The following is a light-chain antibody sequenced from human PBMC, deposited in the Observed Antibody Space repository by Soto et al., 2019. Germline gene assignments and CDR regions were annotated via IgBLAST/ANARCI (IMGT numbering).Light chain of an antibody. CDR3: QQRSNWPP. CDR1: QSVSSY. J-gene: IGKJ4*01. Sequence: EIVLTQSPATLSLSPGERATLSCRASQSVSSYLAWYQQKPGQAPRLLIYDASNRATGIPARFSGSRSGTDFFLTISSLEPEDFAVYYCQQRSNWPPFGGGTKVDIK. CDR2: DAS. V-gene: IGKV3-11*01.